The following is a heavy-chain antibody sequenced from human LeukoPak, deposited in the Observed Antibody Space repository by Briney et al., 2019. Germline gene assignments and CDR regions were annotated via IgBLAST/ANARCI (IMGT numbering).Heavy chain of an antibody. CDR1: GFTFSSYS. CDR2: ISSSSYI. CDR3: ARDGILTGYLVPYDY. Sequence: GGSLRLSCAASGFTFSSYSMNWVRQAPGKGLEWVSSISSSSYIYYADSVKGRFTISRDNAKNSLYLQMNSLRAEDTAVYYCARDGILTGYLVPYDYWGQGTLVTVSS. V-gene: IGHV3-21*01. J-gene: IGHJ4*02. D-gene: IGHD3-9*01.